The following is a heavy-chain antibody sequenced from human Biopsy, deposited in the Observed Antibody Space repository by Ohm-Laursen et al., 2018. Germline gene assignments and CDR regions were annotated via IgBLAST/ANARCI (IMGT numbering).Heavy chain of an antibody. D-gene: IGHD1-26*01. CDR3: ARDALGGGSYRFFY. CDR1: GGSFSSYA. CDR2: IIPFFGTA. Sequence: SVKVSCKPSGGSFSSYAISWVRQAPGQGLEWMGGIIPFFGTANYARKFQGRVTITAGESTSTAYMELSSLRSDDTAVYYCARDALGGGSYRFFYWGQGSLVTVSS. J-gene: IGHJ4*02. V-gene: IGHV1-69*13.